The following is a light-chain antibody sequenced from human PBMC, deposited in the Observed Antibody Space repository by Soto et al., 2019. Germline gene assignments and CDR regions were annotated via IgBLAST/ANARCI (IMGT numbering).Light chain of an antibody. CDR1: QSISSH. CDR3: QQSYSTPIS. J-gene: IGKJ5*01. CDR2: TAS. Sequence: DIRMTQSPSSQSASVGDTVTITCRASQSISSHLNWYQQKPGKAPNLLMYTASNLQSGVPSRFSGSGSGTDFTLTISSLQPEDFATYYCQQSYSTPISFGQGTRLEIK. V-gene: IGKV1-39*01.